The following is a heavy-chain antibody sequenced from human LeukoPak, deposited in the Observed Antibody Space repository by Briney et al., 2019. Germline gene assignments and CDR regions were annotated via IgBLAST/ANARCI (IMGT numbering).Heavy chain of an antibody. CDR1: GFTFDDYT. D-gene: IGHD3-22*01. V-gene: IGHV3-43*01. Sequence: PGGALRLSCSASGFTFDDYTMHWVRQGPGETLETVSLISWDGTTYYADSVKGRFTISRDNRKNSLYLAMDTLRTEDTAFYYCAKDLSYESSGSVIDNWGQGTLVTVSS. CDR3: AKDLSYESSGSVIDN. J-gene: IGHJ4*02. CDR2: ISWDGTT.